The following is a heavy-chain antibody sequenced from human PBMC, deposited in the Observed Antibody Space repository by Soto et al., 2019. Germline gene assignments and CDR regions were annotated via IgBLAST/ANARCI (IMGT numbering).Heavy chain of an antibody. Sequence: TGGSLRLSCAASGFTVSSNYMSWVRQAPGKGLEWVSVIYSGGSTYYADSVKGRFTISRDNSKNTLYLQMNSLRAEDTAVYYCARDSRSGYYYDAFDIWGQGTMVTVSS. CDR1: GFTVSSNY. CDR3: ARDSRSGYYYDAFDI. V-gene: IGHV3-66*01. D-gene: IGHD3-22*01. CDR2: IYSGGST. J-gene: IGHJ3*02.